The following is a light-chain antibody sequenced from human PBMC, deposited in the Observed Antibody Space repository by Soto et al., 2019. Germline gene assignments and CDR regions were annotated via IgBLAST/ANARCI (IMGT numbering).Light chain of an antibody. CDR2: AAS. CDR3: QQSYSTPLT. CDR1: QSISSY. V-gene: IGKV1-39*01. Sequence: DIQMTQSPASLSASVGDRVTITCRASQSISSYLIWYQQKPWKAPKLLLYAASSFQSGVPPRFSGSGSFTDFTLTIISLQAQDFVTYYCQQSYSTPLTFGGGTKVDIK. J-gene: IGKJ4*01.